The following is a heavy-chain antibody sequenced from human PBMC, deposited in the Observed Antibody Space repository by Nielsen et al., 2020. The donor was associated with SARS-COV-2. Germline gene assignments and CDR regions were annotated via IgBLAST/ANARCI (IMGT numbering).Heavy chain of an antibody. D-gene: IGHD3-10*01. V-gene: IGHV3-33*01. CDR2: IWYDGSNK. J-gene: IGHJ4*02. CDR1: GFTFSGHG. Sequence: GGSLRLSCAASGFTFSGHGMHWVRQAPGKGLEWVAFIWYDGSNKYYADSVKGRFTISRDNSKNTLYLQMNSLRAEDTAVYYCARDGRHVLLWFGDIDYWGQGILVTVSS. CDR3: ARDGRHVLLWFGDIDY.